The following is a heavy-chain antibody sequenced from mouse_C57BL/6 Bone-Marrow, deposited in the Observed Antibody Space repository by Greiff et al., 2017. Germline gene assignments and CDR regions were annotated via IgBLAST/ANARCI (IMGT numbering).Heavy chain of an antibody. CDR2: IDPEDGET. D-gene: IGHD1-1*01. CDR1: GFNIKDYY. CDR3: TRSLIYYGTNY. V-gene: IGHV14-2*01. J-gene: IGHJ2*01. Sequence: VQLQQSGAELVKPGASVKLSCTASGFNIKDYYIHWVKQRNEQGLEWIGRIDPEDGETKYAPTFQDKATITSDTSSNTAYLQLSSLTSEDTAVYYCTRSLIYYGTNYWCQGTTLTGSS.